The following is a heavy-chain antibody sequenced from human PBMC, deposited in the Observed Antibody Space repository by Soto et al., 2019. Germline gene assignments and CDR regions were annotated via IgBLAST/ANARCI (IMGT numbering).Heavy chain of an antibody. J-gene: IGHJ4*02. CDR3: ARDVSSGWTSGYFDY. D-gene: IGHD6-19*01. CDR2: ISAYNGNT. CDR1: GYTFTSYG. Sequence: ASLKVSCKASGYTFTSYGISWVRQAPGQGLEWMGWISAYNGNTNYAQKLQGRVTMTTDTSTSTAYMELRSLRSDDTAVYYCARDVSSGWTSGYFDYWGQGTLVTVSS. V-gene: IGHV1-18*01.